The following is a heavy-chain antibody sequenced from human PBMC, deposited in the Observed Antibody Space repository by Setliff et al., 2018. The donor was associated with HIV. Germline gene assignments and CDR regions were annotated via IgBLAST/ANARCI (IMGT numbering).Heavy chain of an antibody. J-gene: IGHJ3*02. CDR1: GGTFNTYA. V-gene: IGHV1-69*05. CDR3: ARDRAGDAFDI. D-gene: IGHD3-10*01. Sequence: GASVKVSCKASGGTFNTYAITWVRQAPGQGPEWMGGLIPVFGTPNYAQKFQGRITMTTDTSTSTAYMELRSLRSDDTAVYYCARDRAGDAFDIWGQGTMVTVSS. CDR2: LIPVFGTP.